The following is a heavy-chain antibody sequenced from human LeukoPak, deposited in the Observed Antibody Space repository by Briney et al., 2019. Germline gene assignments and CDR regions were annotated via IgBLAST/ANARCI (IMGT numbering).Heavy chain of an antibody. V-gene: IGHV1-8*03. J-gene: IGHJ3*02. CDR1: GYTFTSYD. Sequence: GASVKVSCKASGYTFTSYDINWVRQATGQGLKWMGWMNPNSGNTGYAQKFQGRVTITRNTSISTAYMELSSLRSEDTAVYYCARGDDYYDSSGYLWNAFDIWGQGTMVTVSS. CDR2: MNPNSGNT. D-gene: IGHD3-22*01. CDR3: ARGDDYYDSSGYLWNAFDI.